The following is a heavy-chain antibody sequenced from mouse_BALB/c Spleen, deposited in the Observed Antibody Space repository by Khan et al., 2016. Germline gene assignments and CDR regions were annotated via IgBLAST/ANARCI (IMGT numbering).Heavy chain of an antibody. Sequence: VQLKEPGPELVKPGASVKMSCKASGYTFTSYVMHWVKQKPGQGLEWIGYINPYNDGTKYNEKFKGKATLTSDKSSSTAYMELSSLTSEDSAVYYCAIYRYGVWAMDYWCHGTSVTVSS. CDR3: AIYRYGVWAMDY. CDR1: GYTFTSYV. D-gene: IGHD2-14*01. CDR2: INPYNDGT. V-gene: IGHV1S136*01. J-gene: IGHJ4*01.